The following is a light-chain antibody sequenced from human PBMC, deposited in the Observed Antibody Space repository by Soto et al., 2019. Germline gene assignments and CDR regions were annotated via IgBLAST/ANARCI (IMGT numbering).Light chain of an antibody. J-gene: IGKJ1*01. CDR3: YQYDSSPWT. CDR1: QSVSGSY. Sequence: EIVMTQSPGTPSLSPGEVATLSCRASQSVSGSYLAWYQQKPGQAPRLVIYDASSRATGIPDRFSGSGSGTDFTLTISRLEAEDFAVYFCYQYDSSPWTFGQGTKVDIK. V-gene: IGKV3-20*01. CDR2: DAS.